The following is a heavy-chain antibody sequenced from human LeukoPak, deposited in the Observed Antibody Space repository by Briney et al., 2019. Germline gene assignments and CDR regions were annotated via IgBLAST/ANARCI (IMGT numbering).Heavy chain of an antibody. Sequence: SVKVSCKASGYKFTRYGISWVRQAPGQGLGWMGGIIPIFGTANYAQKFQGRVTITADESTSTAYMELSSLRSEDTAVYYCASVGNYDILTGYSPYYYYYYGMDVWGQGTTVTVSS. J-gene: IGHJ6*02. CDR2: IIPIFGTA. D-gene: IGHD3-9*01. V-gene: IGHV1-69*13. CDR3: ASVGNYDILTGYSPYYYYYYGMDV. CDR1: GYKFTRYG.